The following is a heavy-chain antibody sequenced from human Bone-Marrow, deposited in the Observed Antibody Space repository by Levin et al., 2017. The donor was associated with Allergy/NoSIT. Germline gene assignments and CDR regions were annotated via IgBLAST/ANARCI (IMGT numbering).Heavy chain of an antibody. CDR2: MSYDGSSK. CDR3: ARPQLDYHGSGSDYGLDV. J-gene: IGHJ6*02. CDR1: GFIFSNYD. Sequence: GGSLRLSCAASGFIFSNYDMHWVRQAPGKGLEWVAIMSYDGSSKFYADSVRGRFTISRENSKNTLYLQMNSLRPEDTAVYYCARPQLDYHGSGSDYGLDVWGQGTAVTVSS. V-gene: IGHV3-30-3*01. D-gene: IGHD3-10*01.